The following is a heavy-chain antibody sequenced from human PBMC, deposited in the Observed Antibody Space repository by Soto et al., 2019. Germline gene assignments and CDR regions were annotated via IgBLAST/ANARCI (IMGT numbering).Heavy chain of an antibody. CDR3: ARDKDYYDSSGYYSYYYYGMDV. D-gene: IGHD3-22*01. V-gene: IGHV3-21*01. Sequence: GGSLRLSCAASGFTFSSYGMHWVRQAPGKGLEWVAFISYSSSYIYYADSVKGRFTISRDNAKNSLYLQMNSLRAEDTAVYYCARDKDYYDSSGYYSYYYYGMDVWGQGTTVTVSS. CDR1: GFTFSSYG. J-gene: IGHJ6*02. CDR2: ISYSSSYI.